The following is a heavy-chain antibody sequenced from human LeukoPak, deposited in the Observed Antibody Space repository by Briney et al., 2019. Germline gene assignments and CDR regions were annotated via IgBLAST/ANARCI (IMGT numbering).Heavy chain of an antibody. V-gene: IGHV3-23*01. D-gene: IGHD3-10*01. Sequence: PGGSLRLSCAASGFTFSSYAMSWVRQAPGKGLEWVSAIRGSGDNTYYADSVKGRFTISRDNSKNTLYLQMNSLRAEDTAVYYCAKGRVWFGELLSYYFDYWGQGTLVTVSS. CDR3: AKGRVWFGELLSYYFDY. CDR2: IRGSGDNT. J-gene: IGHJ4*02. CDR1: GFTFSSYA.